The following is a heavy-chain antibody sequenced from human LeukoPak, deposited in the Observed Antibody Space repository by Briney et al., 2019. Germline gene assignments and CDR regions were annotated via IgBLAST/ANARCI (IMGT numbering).Heavy chain of an antibody. V-gene: IGHV3-23*01. CDR3: AKDIQLST. Sequence: PGGSLRLSCAASGFNFRDAAMTWLRQAPEKGLEWVSLIASNGANSYYAESVKGRFSISRDNSKNMLSLQMNSLRVEDTARYYCAKDIQLSTWGLGTVVTVSS. D-gene: IGHD5-24*01. CDR1: GFNFRDAA. J-gene: IGHJ3*01. CDR2: IASNGANS.